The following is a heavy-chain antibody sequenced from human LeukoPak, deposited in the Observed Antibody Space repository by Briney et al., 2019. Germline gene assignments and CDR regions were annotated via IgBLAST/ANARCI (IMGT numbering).Heavy chain of an antibody. J-gene: IGHJ4*02. Sequence: GGSLRLSCSASGFTFSTYWMDWYRRAPGKGLEWVGNINQDASEINYVDSVRGRFTISRDNAKNSLHLQMNSLRAEDTAVYYCATDRDNSDWQKRFDSWGQGTLVTVSS. CDR1: GFTFSTYW. CDR2: INQDASEI. V-gene: IGHV3-7*01. D-gene: IGHD2-21*02. CDR3: ATDRDNSDWQKRFDS.